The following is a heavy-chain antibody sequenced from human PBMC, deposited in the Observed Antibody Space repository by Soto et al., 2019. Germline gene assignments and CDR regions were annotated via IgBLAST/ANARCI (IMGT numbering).Heavy chain of an antibody. J-gene: IGHJ6*02. CDR3: ARHASGEGYCINGVCYSYYGMDV. D-gene: IGHD2-8*01. Sequence: PSETLSLTCTVSGGSISSSSYYWGWIRQPPGKGLEGIGSIYYSGSTYYNPSLKSRVTISVDTSKNQFSLKLSSVTAADTAVYYCARHASGEGYCINGVCYSYYGMDVWGQGTTVTVSS. V-gene: IGHV4-39*01. CDR1: GGSISSSSYY. CDR2: IYYSGST.